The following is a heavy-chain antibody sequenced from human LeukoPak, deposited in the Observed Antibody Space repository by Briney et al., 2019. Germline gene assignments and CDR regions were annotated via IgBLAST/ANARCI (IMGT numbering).Heavy chain of an antibody. CDR2: IYHSGST. CDR3: ARELDAFDI. Sequence: SETLSLTCTVSGYSISSGYYWGWIRQPPGKGLEWIGSIYHSGSTYYNPSLKSRVTISVDTSKNQFSLKLSSVTAADTAVYYCARELDAFDIWGQGTMVTVSS. V-gene: IGHV4-38-2*02. J-gene: IGHJ3*02. CDR1: GYSISSGYY.